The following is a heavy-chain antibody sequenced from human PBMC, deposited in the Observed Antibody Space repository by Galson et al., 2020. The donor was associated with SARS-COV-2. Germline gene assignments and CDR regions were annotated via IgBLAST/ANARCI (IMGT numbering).Heavy chain of an antibody. Sequence: SQTLSLTCTVSGGSISSGVSSWGWIRQPPGKALEWIATITYDGDTYYNLSLSSRVTMSKDMSKNQLSLNLNSVTAADTAIYFCVRGPTGYPNWCDPWGRGTLVTVSS. CDR3: VRGPTGYPNWCDP. D-gene: IGHD5-12*01. CDR1: GGSISSGVSS. CDR2: ITYDGDT. V-gene: IGHV4-39*07. J-gene: IGHJ5*02.